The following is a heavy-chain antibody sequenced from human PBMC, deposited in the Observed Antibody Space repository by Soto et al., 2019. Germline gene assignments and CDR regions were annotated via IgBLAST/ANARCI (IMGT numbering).Heavy chain of an antibody. CDR1: VLTFSRYI. Sequence: EVQLLESGGGLVQPGGSLRLSCVASVLTFSRYIVTWVRQAPGKGLEWVSTINSNGGSTYYADSVKGRFTISRDNSKNSLYLQMNGLRAEDTAVYFCARVPDLDYCSRTSCLYYFDYWGQGALVTVSS. J-gene: IGHJ4*02. V-gene: IGHV3-23*01. CDR2: INSNGGST. D-gene: IGHD2-2*01. CDR3: ARVPDLDYCSRTSCLYYFDY.